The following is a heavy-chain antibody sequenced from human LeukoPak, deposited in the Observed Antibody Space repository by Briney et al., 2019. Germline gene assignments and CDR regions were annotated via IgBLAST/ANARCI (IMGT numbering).Heavy chain of an antibody. J-gene: IGHJ4*02. CDR2: VYATGST. V-gene: IGHV4-61*02. Sequence: SQTLSLTCTVSGGSISTGREYWSWIRQPAGKGLEWIGRVYATGSTNYNPSLKSRVTISADTSKNQFSLKLSSVTAADTAVYYCARESATVVTPDYWGQGTLVTVSS. CDR3: ARESATVVTPDY. CDR1: GGSISTGREY. D-gene: IGHD4-23*01.